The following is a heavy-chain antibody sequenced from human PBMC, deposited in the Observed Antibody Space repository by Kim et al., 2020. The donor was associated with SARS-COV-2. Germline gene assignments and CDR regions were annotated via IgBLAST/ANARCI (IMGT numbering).Heavy chain of an antibody. CDR3: TTLLRYFDWLAVKYYYYGMDV. D-gene: IGHD3-9*01. CDR1: GFTFSNAW. CDR2: IKSKTDGGPK. V-gene: IGHV3-15*01. J-gene: IGHJ6*02. Sequence: GGSLRLSCAASGFTFSNAWMSWVRQAPGKGLEWVGRIKSKTDGGPKAYAPPVKGRFTISRDDSKNTLYLQMNSLKTEDTAVYYCTTLLRYFDWLAVKYYYYGMDVWGQGTTVTVSS.